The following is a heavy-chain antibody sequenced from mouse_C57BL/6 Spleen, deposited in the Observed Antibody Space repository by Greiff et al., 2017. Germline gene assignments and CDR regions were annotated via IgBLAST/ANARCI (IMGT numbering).Heavy chain of an antibody. CDR1: GFTFSDYY. D-gene: IGHD1-1*01. CDR2: INYDGSST. CDR3: ARERYYYGPYAMDY. J-gene: IGHJ4*01. V-gene: IGHV5-16*01. Sequence: EVKLVESEGGLVQPGSSMKLSCTASGFTFSDYYMAWVRPVPAKDLEWVANINYDGSSTYYLDSLKSRFIISRDNAKNILYLQMSSLKSEDTATYYCARERYYYGPYAMDYWGQGTSVTVSS.